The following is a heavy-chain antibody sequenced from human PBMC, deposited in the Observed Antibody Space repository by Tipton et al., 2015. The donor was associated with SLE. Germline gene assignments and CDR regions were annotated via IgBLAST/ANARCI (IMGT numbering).Heavy chain of an antibody. CDR3: ARGVLTGIYYYYFMDV. J-gene: IGHJ6*03. CDR1: GGSINSGSYF. CDR2: IYTSGNT. Sequence: TLSLTCTVSGGSINSGSYFWTWIRQPAGKGLEWIGRIYTSGNTDYNPSLKTRVTISLDTSKNQFSLRLSSVTAADTAVYFCARGVLTGIYYYYFMDVWGKGTTVTVSS. D-gene: IGHD4/OR15-4a*01. V-gene: IGHV4-61*02.